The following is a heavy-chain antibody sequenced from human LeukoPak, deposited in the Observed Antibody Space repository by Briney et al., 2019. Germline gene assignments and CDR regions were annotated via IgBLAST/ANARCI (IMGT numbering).Heavy chain of an antibody. J-gene: IGHJ6*02. CDR1: GFTFSTFA. CDR3: VRDCGGDCLYGMDV. D-gene: IGHD2-21*02. V-gene: IGHV3-64*02. Sequence: GGSLRLSCAASGFTFSTFALHWVRQAPGKGLEYVSGISSDGAGTFYADPVKGRFTISRDNTKNTLFLQMGSLRAEDMAVYYCVRDCGGDCLYGMDVWGQGTTVTVSS. CDR2: ISSDGAGT.